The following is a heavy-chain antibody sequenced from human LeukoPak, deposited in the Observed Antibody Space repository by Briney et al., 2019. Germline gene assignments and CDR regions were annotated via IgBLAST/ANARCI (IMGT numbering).Heavy chain of an antibody. Sequence: PGGSLRLSCAASGFSFSSHGMHWVRQAPGKGLEWVAVIWYDGRNKHYGDSVKGRFTISRDNSKNTLYLQMNSLRAEDTAVYYCARGRDTSIDYWGQGTLVTVSS. CDR2: IWYDGRNK. CDR1: GFSFSSHG. CDR3: ARGRDTSIDY. J-gene: IGHJ4*02. V-gene: IGHV3-33*01.